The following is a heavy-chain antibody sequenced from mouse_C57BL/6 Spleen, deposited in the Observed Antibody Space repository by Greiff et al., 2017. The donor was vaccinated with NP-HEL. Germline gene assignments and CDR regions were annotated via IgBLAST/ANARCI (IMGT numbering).Heavy chain of an antibody. CDR2: IHPNSGST. CDR3: ARPEETAQATAWFAY. Sequence: QVQLQQPGAELVKPGASVKLSCKASGYTFTSYWMHWVKQRPGQGLEWIGMIHPNSGSTNYNEKFKSKATLTVDKSSSTAYMQLSSLTSEDSAVYYCARPEETAQATAWFAYWGQGTLVTVSA. J-gene: IGHJ3*01. CDR1: GYTFTSYW. D-gene: IGHD3-2*02. V-gene: IGHV1-64*01.